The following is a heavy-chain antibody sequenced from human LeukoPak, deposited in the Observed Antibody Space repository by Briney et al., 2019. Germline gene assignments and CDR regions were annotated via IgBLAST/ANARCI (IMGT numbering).Heavy chain of an antibody. Sequence: ASVKVSCKASGYRFTSYGISWVRQAPGQGLEWMGWISAYNGNTDYAQKLQGRVTMTTDTSTSTAYMELRSLRSDDTAVYYCARGGDGDILTGLVFDYWGQGTLVTVSS. CDR1: GYRFTSYG. CDR2: ISAYNGNT. D-gene: IGHD3-9*01. CDR3: ARGGDGDILTGLVFDY. J-gene: IGHJ4*02. V-gene: IGHV1-18*01.